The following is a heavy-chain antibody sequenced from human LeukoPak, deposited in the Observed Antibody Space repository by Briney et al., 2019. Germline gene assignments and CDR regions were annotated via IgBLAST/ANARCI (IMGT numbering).Heavy chain of an antibody. CDR3: ASDPIVGALNWFDP. CDR1: GFTVGSNY. Sequence: PGGSLRLSCAASGFTVGSNYMSWVRQAPGKGLEWVSVIYSDGTTYYADSVKGRFTISRDNAKNSLYLQMNSLRAEDTAVYYCASDPIVGALNWFDPWGQGTLVTVSS. V-gene: IGHV3-53*01. J-gene: IGHJ5*02. CDR2: IYSDGTT. D-gene: IGHD1-26*01.